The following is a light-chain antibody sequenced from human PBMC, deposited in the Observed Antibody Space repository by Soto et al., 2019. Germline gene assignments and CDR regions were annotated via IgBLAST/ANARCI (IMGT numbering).Light chain of an antibody. CDR2: KAS. V-gene: IGKV1-5*03. Sequence: DIQMTQSPSTLCGYVGDIVNITCRASQTISSWLAWYQQKPGKAPKLLIYKASTLKSGVPSRFSGSGSGTEFTLTISSLQPDDFATYYCQHYNSYSEAFGQGTKVDIK. J-gene: IGKJ1*01. CDR1: QTISSW. CDR3: QHYNSYSEA.